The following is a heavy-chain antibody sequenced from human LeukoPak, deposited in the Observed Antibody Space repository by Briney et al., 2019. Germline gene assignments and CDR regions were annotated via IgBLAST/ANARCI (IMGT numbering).Heavy chain of an antibody. CDR3: ARVGAGGSGSLGAFDI. J-gene: IGHJ3*02. CDR2: ISGSGGST. V-gene: IGHV3-23*01. CDR1: GFTFSSYA. Sequence: GGSLRLSCAASGFTFSSYAMSWVRQAPGKGLEWVSTISGSGGSTYYADSVKGRFTISRDNSKNTLYLQMNSLRAEDTAVYYCARVGAGGSGSLGAFDIWGQGTMVTVSS. D-gene: IGHD3-10*01.